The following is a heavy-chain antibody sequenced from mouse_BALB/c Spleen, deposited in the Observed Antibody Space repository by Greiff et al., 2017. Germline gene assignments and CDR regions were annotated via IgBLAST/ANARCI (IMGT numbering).Heavy chain of an antibody. V-gene: IGHV5-6-5*01. CDR1: GFTFSSYA. D-gene: IGHD1-2*01. Sequence: EVKLMESGGGLVKPGGSLKLSCAASGFTFSSYAMSWVRQTPEKRLEWVASISSGGSTYYPDSVKGRFTISRDNARNILYLQMSSLRSEDTAMYYCAREGYYGYLLDYWGQGTTLTVSA. CDR3: AREGYYGYLLDY. J-gene: IGHJ2*01. CDR2: ISSGGST.